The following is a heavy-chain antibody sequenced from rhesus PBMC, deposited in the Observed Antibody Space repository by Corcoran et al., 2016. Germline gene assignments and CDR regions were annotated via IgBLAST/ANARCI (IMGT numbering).Heavy chain of an antibody. D-gene: IGHD1-20*01. CDR2: IGGSSRST. J-gene: IGHJ4*01. CDR3: ARNLEQRGGK. V-gene: IGHV4-165*02. Sequence: QVQLQESGPGLVKPSETLSLTCAVSGGSISGYYCNWIRKPPGKVLEWIGYIGGSSRSTYYTPSLKSRVTISTDTSKNHFSVKLSSVTAADTAVYYCARNLEQRGGKWGQGVLVTVSS. CDR1: GGSISGYY.